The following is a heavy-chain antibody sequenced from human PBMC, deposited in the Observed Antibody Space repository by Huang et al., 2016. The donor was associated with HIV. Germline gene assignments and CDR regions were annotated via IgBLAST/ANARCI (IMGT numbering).Heavy chain of an antibody. CDR3: ARGLGPAAWFDP. CDR2: RNPLSGNT. Sequence: QVQLVQSGAEVKKPGASVRVSCKASGYTFTSYDINWVRQASGQGFEWMGWRNPLSGNTCYEPKFQGRVTMTGNPSISVAYMELRSLRSEDTAVYYCARGLGPAAWFDPWGQGTLVTVSS. V-gene: IGHV1-8*01. CDR1: GYTFTSYD. J-gene: IGHJ5*02. D-gene: IGHD6-25*01.